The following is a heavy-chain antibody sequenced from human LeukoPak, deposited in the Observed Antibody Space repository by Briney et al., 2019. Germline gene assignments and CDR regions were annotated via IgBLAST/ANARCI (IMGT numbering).Heavy chain of an antibody. CDR3: ARIYSSSFDY. V-gene: IGHV4-61*02. Sequence: SQTLSLTCTVSGGSISSGSYYWGWIRQPAGKGLEWIGRIYTSGSTNYNPSLKSRVTISVDTSKNQFSLKLSSVTAADTAVYCCARIYSSSFDYWGQGTLVTVSS. J-gene: IGHJ4*02. CDR1: GGSISSGSYY. D-gene: IGHD6-6*01. CDR2: IYTSGST.